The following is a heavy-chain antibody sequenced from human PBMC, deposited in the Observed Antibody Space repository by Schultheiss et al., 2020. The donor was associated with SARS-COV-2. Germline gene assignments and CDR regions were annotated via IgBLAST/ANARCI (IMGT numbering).Heavy chain of an antibody. CDR2: ISSSSSYT. D-gene: IGHD3-10*01. CDR1: GFTFSSYA. Sequence: GGSLRLSCAASGFTFSSYAMHWVRQAPGKGLEWVSYISSSSSYTNYADSVKGRFTISRDNSKNTLYLQMNSLRAEDTALYYCARGRLWFGTRYYGMDVWGQGTTVTVSS. J-gene: IGHJ6*02. V-gene: IGHV3-21*05. CDR3: ARGRLWFGTRYYGMDV.